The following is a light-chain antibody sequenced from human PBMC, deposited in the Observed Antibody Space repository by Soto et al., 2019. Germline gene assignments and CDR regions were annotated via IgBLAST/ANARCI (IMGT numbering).Light chain of an antibody. CDR2: GAS. V-gene: IGKV3-15*01. CDR3: QQYLSNLLT. J-gene: IGKJ4*01. Sequence: IVMTQSPGTLSVSPGERATLSCRASQNIGNKVGWYQQKPGQAPRLLIYGASTRATGIPVRFSGSGSGTEFTLTITSLQSEDSAVYYCQQYLSNLLTFGGGTKVELK. CDR1: QNIGNK.